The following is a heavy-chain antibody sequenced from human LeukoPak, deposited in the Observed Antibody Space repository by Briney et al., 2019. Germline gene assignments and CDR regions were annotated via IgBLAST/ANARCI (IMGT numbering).Heavy chain of an antibody. CDR2: MYSSGNT. CDR3: ARSLLGNFFFDS. Sequence: SETLSLTCTVSGGSISSSTYYWGWIRQPPGKGLEWIGSMYSSGNTYYNPSLKSRVTLSVDTSKNQFSLKLGSVTAADTAVYYCARSLLGNFFFDSWGQGTLVTVSS. CDR1: GGSISSSTYY. J-gene: IGHJ4*02. D-gene: IGHD7-27*01. V-gene: IGHV4-39*01.